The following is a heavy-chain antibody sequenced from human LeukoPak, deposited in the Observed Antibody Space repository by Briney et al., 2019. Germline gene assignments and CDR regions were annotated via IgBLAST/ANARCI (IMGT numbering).Heavy chain of an antibody. CDR2: ISSSSKYI. CDR1: GFTFSSYS. D-gene: IGHD3-10*01. J-gene: IGHJ4*02. Sequence: KPGGSLRLSCAASGFTFSSYSMNWVRQAPGKGLEWVSSISSSSKYIYYAESVKGRFIISRDSAKNSLYLQVNSLRAEDTAVYYCAREGYYGSGSPPSLYFDYWGQGTLVTVSS. CDR3: AREGYYGSGSPPSLYFDY. V-gene: IGHV3-21*01.